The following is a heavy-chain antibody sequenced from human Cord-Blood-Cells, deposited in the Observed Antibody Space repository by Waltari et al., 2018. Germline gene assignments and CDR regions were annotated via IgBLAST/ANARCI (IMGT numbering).Heavy chain of an antibody. J-gene: IGHJ3*02. D-gene: IGHD7-27*01. Sequence: QVQLVEAGGGVVQPGRSLRLSCAASGFTFSSYGMHWVRQAPGTGLEWVAVISYDGSNKYYADSVKGRFTISRDNSKNTLYLQMNSLRAEDTAVYYCAKDLTGDAFDIWGQGTMVTVSS. CDR3: AKDLTGDAFDI. CDR1: GFTFSSYG. CDR2: ISYDGSNK. V-gene: IGHV3-30*18.